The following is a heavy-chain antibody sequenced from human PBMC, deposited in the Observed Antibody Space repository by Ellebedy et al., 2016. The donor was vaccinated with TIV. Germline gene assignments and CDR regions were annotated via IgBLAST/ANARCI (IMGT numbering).Heavy chain of an antibody. CDR3: ARWNSVTTDYYYYGMDV. J-gene: IGHJ6*02. V-gene: IGHV1-69*06. CDR2: IIPFFDTT. CDR1: GGTFSTYA. Sequence: SVKVSCXASGGTFSTYAISWVRQAPGQGLEWMGGIIPFFDTTNYAQKFRGSVTITADTYTSTAYMELSSLRSEDTAVYYCARWNSVTTDYYYYGMDVWGQGTTVTVSS. D-gene: IGHD4-17*01.